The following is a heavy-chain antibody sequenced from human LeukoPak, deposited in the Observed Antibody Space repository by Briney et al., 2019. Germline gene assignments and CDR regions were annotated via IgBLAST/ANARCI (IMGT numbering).Heavy chain of an antibody. CDR2: IKQDGSEK. CDR1: GFTFSSYW. V-gene: IGHV3-7*01. CDR3: VREITVTTGWFDP. Sequence: SGGSLRLSCAASGFTFSSYWMSWVRQAPGKGLEWVANIKQDGSEKYYVDSVKGRFTISRDNAKNSLYLQMNSLRAEDTAVYYCVREITVTTGWFDPWGQGTLVTVSS. J-gene: IGHJ5*02. D-gene: IGHD4-17*01.